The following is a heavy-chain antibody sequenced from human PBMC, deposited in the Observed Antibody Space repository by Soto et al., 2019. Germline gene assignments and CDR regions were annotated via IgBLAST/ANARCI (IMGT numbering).Heavy chain of an antibody. V-gene: IGHV1-18*01. CDR2: ISAYNGNT. J-gene: IGHJ5*02. D-gene: IGHD6-13*01. CDR3: ARDIIATTGNWFDP. CDR1: GYTFINYI. Sequence: QVQLVQSGAEVKKPGASVKVSCKASGYTFINYIISWVRQAPGQGLEWMGWISAYNGNTNYARKFQGRVSMTKDTSTSTAYMELRSLRSDDTAVYYCARDIIATTGNWFDPWGQGTLVTVSS.